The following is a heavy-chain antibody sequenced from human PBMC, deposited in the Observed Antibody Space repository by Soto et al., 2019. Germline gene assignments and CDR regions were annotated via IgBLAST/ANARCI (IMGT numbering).Heavy chain of an antibody. Sequence: GGSLRLSCAASGFTFSSYGMHWVRQAPGKGLEWVAVISYDGSNKYYADSVKGRFTISRDNSKNTLYLQMNSLRAEDTAVYYCATYCQSPRSTPSPYYYYCMDAWGQGTTVTGSS. D-gene: IGHD2-21*02. CDR3: ATYCQSPRSTPSPYYYYCMDA. CDR2: ISYDGSNK. J-gene: IGHJ6*02. CDR1: GFTFSSYG. V-gene: IGHV3-30*03.